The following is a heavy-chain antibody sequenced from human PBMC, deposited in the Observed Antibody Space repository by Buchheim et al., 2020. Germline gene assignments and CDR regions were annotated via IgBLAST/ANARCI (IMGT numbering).Heavy chain of an antibody. CDR1: GYTFTSYA. D-gene: IGHD2-2*01. CDR3: AREVPGIVVVPAAREYDAFDI. V-gene: IGHV7-4-1*02. J-gene: IGHJ3*02. Sequence: QVQLVQSGSELKKPGASVKVSCKASGYTFTSYAMNWVRQAPGQGLEWMGWINTNTGNPTYAQGFTGRFVFSLDTFVSTAYLQISSLKAEDTAVYYCAREVPGIVVVPAAREYDAFDIWGQGT. CDR2: INTNTGNP.